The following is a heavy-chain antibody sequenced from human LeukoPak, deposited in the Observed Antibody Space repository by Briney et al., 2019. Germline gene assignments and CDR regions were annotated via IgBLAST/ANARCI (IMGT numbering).Heavy chain of an antibody. V-gene: IGHV3-11*06. CDR1: GFTFSDYD. Sequence: GGSLRLSCAASGFTFSDYDMSWIRQAPGKGLEWVSYISSSSSSYTNYADSVKGRFTISRDNAKNSLYLQLNSLRAEDTAVYYCARASASYYDYWGPRTLVTVSS. J-gene: IGHJ4*02. CDR3: ARASASYYDY. CDR2: ISSSSSSYT.